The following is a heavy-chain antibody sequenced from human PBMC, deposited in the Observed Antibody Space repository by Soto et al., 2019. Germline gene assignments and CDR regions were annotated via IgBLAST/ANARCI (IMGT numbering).Heavy chain of an antibody. D-gene: IGHD2-15*01. J-gene: IGHJ4*02. CDR3: TTEGPVYCSGGRCYAIDY. CDR1: GFTFSHAW. Sequence: PGGSLRRSCAASGFTFSHAWMSWVRQAPGKGLEWVGRIKSNTEGGTTAYAAPVKGRFTISRDDSKNTLYLQMNSLKTEDTAMYYCTTEGPVYCSGGRCYAIDYSAQRNLVTVSS. CDR2: IKSNTEGGTT. V-gene: IGHV3-15*01.